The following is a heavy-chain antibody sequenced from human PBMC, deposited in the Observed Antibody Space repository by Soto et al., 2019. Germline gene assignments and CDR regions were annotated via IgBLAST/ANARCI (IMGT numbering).Heavy chain of an antibody. V-gene: IGHV1-3*04. CDR2: INTGNGDT. D-gene: IGHD2-2*01. CDR3: ARAPPRLYCSSTSCYADSFDY. Sequence: GASVKVSCKASGYIFSTYPVQWVRQAPGQSLEWMGWINTGNGDTKYSQKFQGWVTMTRDTSISTAYMELSRLRSDDTAVYYCARAPPRLYCSSTSCYADSFDYWGQGTLVTVSS. J-gene: IGHJ4*02. CDR1: GYIFSTYP.